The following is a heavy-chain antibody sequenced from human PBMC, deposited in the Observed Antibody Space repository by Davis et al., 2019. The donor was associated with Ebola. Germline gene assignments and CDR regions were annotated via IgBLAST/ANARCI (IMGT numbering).Heavy chain of an antibody. Sequence: ESLKISCAASGFTFRSYAMSWVRQAPGKGLEWVSAISGSGVSTYYADSVKGRFTISRDNSKNTLYLQMNSLRAEDTAVYYCAKNLRDYYDSSGYYPDAFDIWGQGTMVTVSS. CDR1: GFTFRSYA. CDR2: ISGSGVST. D-gene: IGHD3-22*01. V-gene: IGHV3-23*01. CDR3: AKNLRDYYDSSGYYPDAFDI. J-gene: IGHJ3*02.